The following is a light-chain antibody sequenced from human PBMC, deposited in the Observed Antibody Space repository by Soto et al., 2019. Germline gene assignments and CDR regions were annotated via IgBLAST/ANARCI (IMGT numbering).Light chain of an antibody. J-gene: IGKJ1*01. CDR1: QSVSTN. Sequence: EIVMTQSPATLSVSPGERATLSCRASQSVSTNLAWYQQKPGQPPRLLIYRASIRATGIPARFSGSGSGTDFTLTISGLQSDDFAVYYCQHYNNWPPWTFGQGTKVEIK. CDR2: RAS. CDR3: QHYNNWPPWT. V-gene: IGKV3-15*01.